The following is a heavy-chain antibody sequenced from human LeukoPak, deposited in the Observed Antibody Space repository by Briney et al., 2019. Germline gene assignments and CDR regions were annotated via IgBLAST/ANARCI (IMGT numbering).Heavy chain of an antibody. CDR2: ISGNGHQT. Sequence: GGSLRLSCSASGFAFSRFAMTWVRHLPGKGLDWVSTISGNGHQTYYGDSVKGRLSVSRDNSKNILYLQMDSLRADDSALYYCAKDANYYDSSGFFIPFDYWGQGTPVTVSS. V-gene: IGHV3-23*01. CDR3: AKDANYYDSSGFFIPFDY. CDR1: GFAFSRFA. D-gene: IGHD3-22*01. J-gene: IGHJ4*02.